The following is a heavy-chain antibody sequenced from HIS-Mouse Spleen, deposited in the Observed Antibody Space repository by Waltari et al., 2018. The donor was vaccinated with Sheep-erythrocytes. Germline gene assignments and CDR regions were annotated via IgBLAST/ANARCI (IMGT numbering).Heavy chain of an antibody. J-gene: IGHJ4*02. D-gene: IGHD1-26*01. CDR1: GFTFSSYS. CDR2: ISSSSSYI. Sequence: EVQLVESGGGLVKPGGSLRLSCAASGFTFSSYSMNWVRQAPGKGLGGVSSISSSSSYIDYADSVKGRFTITRDNAKNSLYLQMNSLRAEDTAVYYCARVASGATFDYWGQGTLVTVSS. V-gene: IGHV3-21*01. CDR3: ARVASGATFDY.